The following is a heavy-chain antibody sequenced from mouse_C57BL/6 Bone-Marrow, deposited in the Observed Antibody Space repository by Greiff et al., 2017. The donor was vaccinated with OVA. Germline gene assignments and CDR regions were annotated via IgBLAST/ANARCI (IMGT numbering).Heavy chain of an antibody. V-gene: IGHV1-64*01. J-gene: IGHJ4*01. CDR1: GYTFTSYW. Sequence: QVQLQQSGAELVKPGASVKLSCKASGYTFTSYWMHWVKQRPGQGLEWIGMIHPNSGSTNYNEKFKSKATLTVDKSSSTAYMQLSRLTSEDSAVYYCASPLTGTSYYAMDYWGQGTSVTVSS. CDR3: ASPLTGTSYYAMDY. D-gene: IGHD4-1*01. CDR2: IHPNSGST.